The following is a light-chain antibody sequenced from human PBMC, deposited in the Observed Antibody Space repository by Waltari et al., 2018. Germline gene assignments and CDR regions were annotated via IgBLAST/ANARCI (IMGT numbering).Light chain of an antibody. J-gene: IGLJ3*02. CDR1: SANIGSNS. CDR2: RNN. V-gene: IGLV1-47*01. Sequence: QSVLTQPPSASGTPGQRVTISCSGSSANIGSNSVSWYQQVPGTAPKPLVYRNNLRPSGVPDRFYDSKSGASASLSISGLRCEEEADYYCATWDDNLNSPVFGGGTKLTVL. CDR3: ATWDDNLNSPV.